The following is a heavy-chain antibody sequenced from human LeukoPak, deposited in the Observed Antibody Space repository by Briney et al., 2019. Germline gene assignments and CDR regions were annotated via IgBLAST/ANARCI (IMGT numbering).Heavy chain of an antibody. Sequence: GGSLRLSCAASGFSFSGYWMYWVRQAPGKGLVWVSLINGDGSSTNYADSVKGRFTISRDNAKNTLYLQVNSLRADDTAVYYCAAIRGADYWGQGTLVTVSS. V-gene: IGHV3-74*01. CDR1: GFSFSGYW. CDR2: INGDGSST. D-gene: IGHD3-10*01. J-gene: IGHJ4*02. CDR3: AAIRGADY.